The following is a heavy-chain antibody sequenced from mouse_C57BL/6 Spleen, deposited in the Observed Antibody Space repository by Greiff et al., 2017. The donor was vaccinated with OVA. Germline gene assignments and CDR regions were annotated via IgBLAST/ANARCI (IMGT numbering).Heavy chain of an antibody. J-gene: IGHJ2*01. Sequence: EVMLVESGPELVKPGASVKISCKASGYSFTGYYMHWVKQSHGNILDWIGYIYPYNGVSSYNQKFKGKATLTVDKSSSTAYMELRSLTSEDSAVYYCARREGGYYPDYFDYWGQGTTLTVSS. V-gene: IGHV1-31*01. CDR3: ARREGGYYPDYFDY. CDR1: GYSFTGYY. D-gene: IGHD2-3*01. CDR2: IYPYNGVS.